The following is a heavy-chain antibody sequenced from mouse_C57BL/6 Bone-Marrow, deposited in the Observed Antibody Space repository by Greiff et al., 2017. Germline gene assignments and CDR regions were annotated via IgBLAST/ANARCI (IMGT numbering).Heavy chain of an antibody. CDR3: ARGGHYGRPAWFAY. D-gene: IGHD1-1*01. CDR2: INPSSGYP. J-gene: IGHJ3*01. Sequence: VRLQRSGAELARPGASVKMSCKASGYTFTSYTMHWVKQRPGQGLEWIGYINPSSGYPKYNQKFKDKATLTADNSSSTAYMQLSSLTSEDSAVYYCARGGHYGRPAWFAYWGQGTLVTVSA. CDR1: GYTFTSYT. V-gene: IGHV1-4*01.